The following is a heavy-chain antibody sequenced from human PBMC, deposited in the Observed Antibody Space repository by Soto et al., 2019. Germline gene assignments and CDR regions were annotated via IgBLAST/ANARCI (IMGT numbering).Heavy chain of an antibody. J-gene: IGHJ4*02. V-gene: IGHV3-21*01. CDR3: ARGQGGYSGSYDFDY. D-gene: IGHD1-26*01. CDR1: GFTFSSNS. Sequence: EVQLVESGGGLVKPGGSLRLSCAASGFTFSSNSMNWVRQAPGKGLEWVSSISSSSSYIYYADSVKGRFTISRDNAKNSLYLQMNSLRAEDTAVYYCARGQGGYSGSYDFDYWGQGTLVTVSS. CDR2: ISSSSSYI.